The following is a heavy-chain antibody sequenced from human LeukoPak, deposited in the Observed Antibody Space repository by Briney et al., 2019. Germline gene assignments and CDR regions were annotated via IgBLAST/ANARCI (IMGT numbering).Heavy chain of an antibody. D-gene: IGHD3-3*01. CDR1: GGSFSGYY. V-gene: IGHV4-34*01. Sequence: SETLSLTCAVYGGSFSGYYWSWIRQPPGKGLEWIGEINHSGSTNYNPSLKSRVTISVDTSKNQFSLKLSSVTAADTAVYYCAGTLRFLEWLPYYGMDVWGQGTTVTVSS. CDR3: AGTLRFLEWLPYYGMDV. J-gene: IGHJ6*02. CDR2: INHSGST.